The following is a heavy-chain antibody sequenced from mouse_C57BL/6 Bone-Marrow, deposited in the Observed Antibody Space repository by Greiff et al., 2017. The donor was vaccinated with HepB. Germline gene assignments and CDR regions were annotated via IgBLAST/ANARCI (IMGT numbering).Heavy chain of an antibody. V-gene: IGHV1-26*01. D-gene: IGHD2-1*01. CDR3: ARSAYGNYWYFDV. J-gene: IGHJ1*03. Sequence: VQLKQSGPELVKPGASVKISCKASGYTFTDYYMNWVKQSHGKSLEWIGDINPNNGGTSYNQKFKGKATLTVDKSSSTAYMELRSLTSEDSAVYYCARSAYGNYWYFDVWGTGTTVTVSS. CDR2: INPNNGGT. CDR1: GYTFTDYY.